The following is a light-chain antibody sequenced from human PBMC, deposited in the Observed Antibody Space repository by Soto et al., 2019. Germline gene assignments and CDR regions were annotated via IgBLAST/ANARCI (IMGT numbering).Light chain of an antibody. J-gene: IGKJ2*01. CDR3: QQSYSTPYT. CDR1: QSISSY. Sequence: DIHMTQSPSSLSASVGDRVTITCRASQSISSYLNWYQQKPGKAPKLLIYTASNLQSVVPSRFSGSASGTDFTLTISSLQPEDFATYYCQQSYSTPYTFGQGTRLEIK. V-gene: IGKV1-39*01. CDR2: TAS.